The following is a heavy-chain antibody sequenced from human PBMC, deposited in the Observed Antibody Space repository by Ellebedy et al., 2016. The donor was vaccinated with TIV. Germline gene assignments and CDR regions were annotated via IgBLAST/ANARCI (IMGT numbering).Heavy chain of an antibody. J-gene: IGHJ5*02. D-gene: IGHD6-19*01. V-gene: IGHV3-23*01. CDR3: AKGRQWLDWFNP. CDR2: ISGSGGST. Sequence: GGSLRLXXAASGFTFSSYAMSWVRQAPGKGLEWVSAISGSGGSTYYADSVKGRFTISRDNSKNTLYLQMNSLRAEDTAVYYCAKGRQWLDWFNPWGQGTLVTVSS. CDR1: GFTFSSYA.